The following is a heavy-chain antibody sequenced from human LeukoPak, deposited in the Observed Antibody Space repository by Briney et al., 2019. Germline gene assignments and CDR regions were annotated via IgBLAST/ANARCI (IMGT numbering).Heavy chain of an antibody. J-gene: IGHJ4*02. CDR1: GFIFDDYV. D-gene: IGHD5-18*01. V-gene: IGHV3-9*01. Sequence: GGSLRLSCEASGFIFDDYVMYWVRQSPGKGLEWVSGITWDGYKIYYVDSVKGRFTISRDNARNSLFLQMNRVRVEDTAFYYCVKGYSSSWSGYFDSWGQGTLVTV. CDR3: VKGYSSSWSGYFDS. CDR2: ITWDGYKI.